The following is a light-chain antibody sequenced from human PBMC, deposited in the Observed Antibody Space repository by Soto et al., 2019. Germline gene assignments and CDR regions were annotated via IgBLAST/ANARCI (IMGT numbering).Light chain of an antibody. Sequence: DIQMTQSPSSLSASVGDRVTITCRASQSISSYLNWYQQKPGKAPKFLSYAASSLQSGVPSRFSGSGSGTDFTLTISSLQPEDFATYYCQHIYITPQTFGPGTKVDIK. J-gene: IGKJ3*01. CDR1: QSISSY. CDR3: QHIYITPQT. V-gene: IGKV1-39*01. CDR2: AAS.